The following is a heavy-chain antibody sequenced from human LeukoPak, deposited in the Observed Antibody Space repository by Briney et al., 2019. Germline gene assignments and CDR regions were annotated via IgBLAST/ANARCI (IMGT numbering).Heavy chain of an antibody. J-gene: IGHJ4*02. V-gene: IGHV4-38-2*02. CDR1: GYSISSGYY. Sequence: PSETLSLTCTVSGYSISSGYYWGWIRQPPGKGLEWIGSIYHSGSTYYSPSLKSRVTISADTSQNQFSLKLSSVTAADTAVYYCASRKLGNDYWGQGTLVTVSS. CDR2: IYHSGST. CDR3: ASRKLGNDY. D-gene: IGHD7-27*01.